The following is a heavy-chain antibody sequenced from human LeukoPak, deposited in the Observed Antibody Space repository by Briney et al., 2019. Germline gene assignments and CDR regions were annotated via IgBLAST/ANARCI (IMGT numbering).Heavy chain of an antibody. Sequence: GGSLRLSCAASGFTFSDYYMGWIRQAPGKGLGWVSYISSSGSTIYYADSVKGRFTISRDNSKNTLYLQMNSLRAEDTAVYYCAKNLGGLLYYFDYWGQGTLVTVSS. CDR2: ISSSGSTI. D-gene: IGHD2-15*01. CDR1: GFTFSDYY. CDR3: AKNLGGLLYYFDY. J-gene: IGHJ4*02. V-gene: IGHV3-11*01.